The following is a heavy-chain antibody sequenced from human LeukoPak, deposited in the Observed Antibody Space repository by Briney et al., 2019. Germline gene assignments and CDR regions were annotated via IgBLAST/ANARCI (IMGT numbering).Heavy chain of an antibody. J-gene: IGHJ5*02. CDR1: GYTFTGYY. CDR2: IKPNSGGT. V-gene: IGHV1-2*02. CDR3: ARDSFDSNWFDP. D-gene: IGHD3-9*01. Sequence: ASVKVSCEAPGYTFTGYYMHWVRQAPGQGLEWMGWIKPNSGGTNYAQKFQGRVTMTRDTSISTAYMELSSLRSEDTAVYYCARDSFDSNWFDPWGQGTLVTVSS.